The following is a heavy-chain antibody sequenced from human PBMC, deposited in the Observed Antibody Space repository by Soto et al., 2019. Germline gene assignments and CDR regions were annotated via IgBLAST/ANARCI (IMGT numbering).Heavy chain of an antibody. CDR2: IWFDGSEK. J-gene: IGHJ3*01. CDR1: GFTYSNYG. D-gene: IGHD4-17*01. Sequence: QVQLVESGGGVVQPGRSLRLSCEASGFTYSNYGMHWVRQAPGKGLEWVAVIWFDGSEKYYVDSVKGRFTISRDNSKNTLYLQMNSLRAEDTAVYFWASDYGAMGAFDFWGLGTLVTVSS. CDR3: ASDYGAMGAFDF. V-gene: IGHV3-33*01.